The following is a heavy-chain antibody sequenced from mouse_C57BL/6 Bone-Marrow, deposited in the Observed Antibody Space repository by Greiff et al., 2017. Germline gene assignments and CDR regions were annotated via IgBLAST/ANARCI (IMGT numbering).Heavy chain of an antibody. CDR2: IDPGGGST. D-gene: IGHD2-12*01. V-gene: IGHV1-55*01. CDR3: ARGAGYSCPAWFAY. Sequence: QVQLQQPGAELVKPGASVKLSCKASGYTFTSYWIPWVKQRPGQGLEWIGEIDPGGGSTNYNEKFKSKATLTVDTSSSTAYMQLSSLTSEDSAVYYGARGAGYSCPAWFAYWGQGTLVTVSA. J-gene: IGHJ3*01. CDR1: GYTFTSYW.